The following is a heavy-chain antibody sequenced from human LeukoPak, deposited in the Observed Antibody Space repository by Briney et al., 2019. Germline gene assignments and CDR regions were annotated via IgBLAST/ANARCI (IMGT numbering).Heavy chain of an antibody. CDR3: ARAGATVTSPYYYGMDV. V-gene: IGHV3-33*01. D-gene: IGHD4-17*01. CDR1: GFTFSSYG. Sequence: GGSLRLSCAASGFTFSSYGMHWVRQAPGKGLEWVAVIRYDGSNKYYADSVKGRFTISRDNSKNTLYLQMNSLRAEDTAVYYCARAGATVTSPYYYGMDVWGQGTTVTVSS. J-gene: IGHJ6*02. CDR2: IRYDGSNK.